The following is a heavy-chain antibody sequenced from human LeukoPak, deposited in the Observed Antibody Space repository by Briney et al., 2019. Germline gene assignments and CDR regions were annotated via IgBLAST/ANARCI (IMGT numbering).Heavy chain of an antibody. CDR2: ISAYNGNT. J-gene: IGHJ5*02. V-gene: IGHV1-18*01. Sequence: GASVKVSCKASGYTFTSYGISWVRQAPGQGLEWMGWISAYNGNTNYAQKLQGRVTMTTDTSTSTAYMELRSLRSDDTAVYYCARLAVRSVPFGELPNWFDPWGQGTLVTVSS. D-gene: IGHD3-10*01. CDR1: GYTFTSYG. CDR3: ARLAVRSVPFGELPNWFDP.